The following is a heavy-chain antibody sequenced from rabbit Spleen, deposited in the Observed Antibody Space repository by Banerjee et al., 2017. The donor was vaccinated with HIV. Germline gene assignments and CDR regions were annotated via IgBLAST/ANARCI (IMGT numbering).Heavy chain of an antibody. Sequence: QTLEESGGDLVKPGASLTLTCKAFGLDLSSRNWICWVRQAPGKGMDWIVCIDTGSSVSTYSARWATGRFTTSKASSTTMTLQITSLTAADTTPYICARDLTGVIGWKFYPWDPGILVT. J-gene: IGHJ1*01. CDR2: IDTGSSVST. D-gene: IGHD7-1*01. V-gene: IGHV1S40*01. CDR3: ARDLTGVIGWKFYP. CDR1: GLDLSSRNW.